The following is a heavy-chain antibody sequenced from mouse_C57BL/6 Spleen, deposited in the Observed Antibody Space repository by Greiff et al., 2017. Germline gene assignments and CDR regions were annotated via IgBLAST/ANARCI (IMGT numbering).Heavy chain of an antibody. CDR1: GYTFTSYT. V-gene: IGHV1-4*01. Sequence: VQLQQSGAELARPGASVKMSCKASGYTFTSYTMHWVKQRPGQGLEWIGYINPSSGYTKYNQKFKDKATLTADKSSSTAYMQLSSLTSEDSAVYYCARWDYGSSYGWYFDVWGTGTTVTVSS. D-gene: IGHD1-1*01. J-gene: IGHJ1*03. CDR3: ARWDYGSSYGWYFDV. CDR2: INPSSGYT.